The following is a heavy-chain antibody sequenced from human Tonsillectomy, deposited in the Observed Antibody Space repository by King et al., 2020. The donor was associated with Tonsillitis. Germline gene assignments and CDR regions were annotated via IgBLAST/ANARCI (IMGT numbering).Heavy chain of an antibody. CDR2: IYSGGRST. V-gene: IGHV3-23*03. D-gene: IGHD3-10*01. Sequence: VQLVESGGGLVQPGGSLRLSCAASGFTFSSYAMSWVRQAPGKGLEWVSVIYSGGRSTYYADSVKGRFTISRDNSKNTLYLQMNSLRAEDTAVYYCAKDRDTWFGEGGMDVWGQGTTVTVSS. J-gene: IGHJ6*02. CDR1: GFTFSSYA. CDR3: AKDRDTWFGEGGMDV.